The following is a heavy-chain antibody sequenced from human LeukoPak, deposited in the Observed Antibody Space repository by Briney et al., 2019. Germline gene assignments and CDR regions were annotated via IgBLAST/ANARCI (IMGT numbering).Heavy chain of an antibody. CDR3: ASTPSRDSLNYDY. CDR2: IIPIFGTA. Sequence: ASVKVSCKASGGTFSSYAISWVRQAPGQGLEWMGGIIPIFGTANYAQKFQGRVTITTDESTSTAYMELSSLRSEDTAVYYCASTPSRDSLNYDYWGQGTLVTVSS. V-gene: IGHV1-69*05. J-gene: IGHJ4*02. CDR1: GGTFSSYA. D-gene: IGHD6-13*01.